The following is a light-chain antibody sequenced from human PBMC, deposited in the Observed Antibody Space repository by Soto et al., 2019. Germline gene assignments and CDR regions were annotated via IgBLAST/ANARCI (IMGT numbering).Light chain of an antibody. CDR1: QSVSSN. J-gene: IGKJ5*01. CDR2: GAS. Sequence: EIVMTQSPATLSVSPGERATLSCRASQSVSSNLAWYQQKPGQAPRLLIYGASTRATDIPARFSGSGSGTEFTLTISSLQSEDFAVYYCQQYNNWPPSIPFGQGTRLEIK. V-gene: IGKV3D-15*01. CDR3: QQYNNWPPSIP.